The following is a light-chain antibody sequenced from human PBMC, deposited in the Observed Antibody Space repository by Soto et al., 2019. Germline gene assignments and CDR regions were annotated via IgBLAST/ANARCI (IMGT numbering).Light chain of an antibody. Sequence: DIQMTQSPSSLSASVGDRVTITCRASQSISSYLNWYQQKPGKAPTLLIYAASSLQSGVPSRFSGRGSGTDFTLTISSLQPEDFATYYCQQSYSTLTFGPGTKVDIK. CDR2: AAS. CDR3: QQSYSTLT. J-gene: IGKJ3*01. V-gene: IGKV1-39*01. CDR1: QSISSY.